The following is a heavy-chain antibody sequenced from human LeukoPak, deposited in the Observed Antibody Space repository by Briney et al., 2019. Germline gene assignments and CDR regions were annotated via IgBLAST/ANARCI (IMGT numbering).Heavy chain of an antibody. CDR3: ARVPSYYYYMDV. CDR1: GFTFSSYS. CDR2: ISSSSSTI. Sequence: PGGSLRLSCAASGFTFSSYSMNWVRQAPGKGLEWVSYISSSSSTIYYADSVKGRFTISRDNAKNSLYLQMNSLRAEDTAVYYCARVPSYYYYMDVWGKGTTVTVSS. J-gene: IGHJ6*03. V-gene: IGHV3-48*01.